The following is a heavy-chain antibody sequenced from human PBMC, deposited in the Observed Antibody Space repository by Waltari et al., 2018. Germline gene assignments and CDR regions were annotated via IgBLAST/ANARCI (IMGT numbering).Heavy chain of an antibody. CDR1: GGTFSSYA. CDR2: IIPIFGTA. V-gene: IGHV1-69*05. CDR3: ARAIRIAAAGTEWFDP. D-gene: IGHD6-13*01. Sequence: QVQLVQSGAEVKKPGSSVKVSCKASGGTFSSYAISWVRQAPGQGLEWMGGIIPIFGTANYAQKFQGRVTITTDESTSTAYMELSSLRSEDTAVYYCARAIRIAAAGTEWFDPWGQGTLVTVSS. J-gene: IGHJ5*02.